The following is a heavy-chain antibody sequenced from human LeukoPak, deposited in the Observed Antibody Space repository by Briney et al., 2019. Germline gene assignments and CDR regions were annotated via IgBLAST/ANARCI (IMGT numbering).Heavy chain of an antibody. CDR2: IKEDGSEK. D-gene: IGHD3-22*01. J-gene: IGHJ4*02. V-gene: IGHV3-7*04. Sequence: GGSLRLSCAASGFTFSRYWMTWVRQAPGKGLEWVANIKEDGSEKNYVDSVKGRFIISRDNAENSLYLQMNSLRAGDTAVYYCARGDVSSAYRAFDYWGQGTLVTVSS. CDR1: GFTFSRYW. CDR3: ARGDVSSAYRAFDY.